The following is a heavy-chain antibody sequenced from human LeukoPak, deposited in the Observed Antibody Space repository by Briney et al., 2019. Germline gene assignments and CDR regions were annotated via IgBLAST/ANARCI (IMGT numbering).Heavy chain of an antibody. V-gene: IGHV3-23*01. J-gene: IGHJ6*03. CDR1: GFTFSSYA. CDR3: AKPRVGATKYYYYMDV. CDR2: ISGSGGST. D-gene: IGHD1-26*01. Sequence: GVSLRLSCATSGFTFSSYAMMWVRQAPGKGLEWVSAISGSGGSTYYADSVKGRFTISRDNSKNTLYLQMNSLRAEDTAVYDCAKPRVGATKYYYYMDVWGKGTTVTVSS.